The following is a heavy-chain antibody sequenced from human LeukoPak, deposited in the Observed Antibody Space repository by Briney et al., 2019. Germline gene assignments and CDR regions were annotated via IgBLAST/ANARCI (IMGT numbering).Heavy chain of an antibody. CDR1: EFTFSNYG. Sequence: GGSLRLSCAASEFTFSNYGLHWVRQAPGKGLEWVAVVLYDGSKRYYADSVKGRFTIPRDNSKNTLYLQMNSLRAEDTAVYYCARDYSSSWSYGMDVWGQGTTVTVSS. CDR3: ARDYSSSWSYGMDV. J-gene: IGHJ6*02. V-gene: IGHV3-33*01. CDR2: VLYDGSKR. D-gene: IGHD6-13*01.